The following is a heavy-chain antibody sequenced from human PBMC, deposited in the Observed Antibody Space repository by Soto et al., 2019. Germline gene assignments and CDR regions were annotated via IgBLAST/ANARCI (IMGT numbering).Heavy chain of an antibody. V-gene: IGHV1-69*02. CDR2: VNPIVGMS. CDR3: ATSNGSGSTDFDS. D-gene: IGHD3-10*01. J-gene: IGHJ4*02. CDR1: GGTFNSYT. Sequence: QVQLVQSGAEVKKPGSSVKVSCTASGGTFNSYTINWVRQAPGRGLEWVGRVNPIVGMSNSALKFQGRVTITANKGTRTACMYQTCLKSADTSVYNCATSNGSGSTDFDSRGQETLVTVS.